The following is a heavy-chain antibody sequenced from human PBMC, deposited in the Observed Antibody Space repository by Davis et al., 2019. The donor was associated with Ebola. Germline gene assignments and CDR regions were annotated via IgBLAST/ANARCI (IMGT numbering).Heavy chain of an antibody. D-gene: IGHD6-13*01. CDR1: GFTFSSYA. J-gene: IGHJ2*01. CDR2: ISGSGGST. V-gene: IGHV3-23*01. Sequence: PGGFLRLSCAASGFTFSSYAMSWVRQAPGKGLEWVSAISGSGGSTYYADSVKGRFTISRDNSKNTLYLQMNSLRAEDTAVYYCAKDEYSSSWYRGWYFDLWGRGTLVTVSS. CDR3: AKDEYSSSWYRGWYFDL.